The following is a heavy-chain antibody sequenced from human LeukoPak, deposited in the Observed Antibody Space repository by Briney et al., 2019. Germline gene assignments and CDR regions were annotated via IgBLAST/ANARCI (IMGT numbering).Heavy chain of an antibody. CDR1: GGSFSGYY. Sequence: SETLSLTCAVYGGSFSGYYWSWIRQPAGKGLEWIGRISTSGNTNCNPSLKSRVTMSVDTSKNQFSLKLSSVTAADTAVYYCARDSYIYSYGENKFDYWGQGTLVTVSS. D-gene: IGHD5-18*01. CDR3: ARDSYIYSYGENKFDY. CDR2: ISTSGNT. J-gene: IGHJ4*02. V-gene: IGHV4-4*07.